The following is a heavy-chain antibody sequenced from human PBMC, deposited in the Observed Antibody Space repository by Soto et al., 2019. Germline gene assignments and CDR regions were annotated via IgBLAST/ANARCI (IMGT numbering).Heavy chain of an antibody. J-gene: IGHJ3*02. CDR3: ASTAVAGDAFDI. Sequence: PSETLSLTCTVSGGSINSGGYYRSWIRQHPGKGLEWVGYIYYSVNTYYNPSLKSRVTISVDTSKNQFSLKLSSVTAADTAVYYCASTAVAGDAFDILGQGTMVTVSS. D-gene: IGHD6-19*01. CDR1: GGSINSGGYY. V-gene: IGHV4-31*03. CDR2: IYYSVNT.